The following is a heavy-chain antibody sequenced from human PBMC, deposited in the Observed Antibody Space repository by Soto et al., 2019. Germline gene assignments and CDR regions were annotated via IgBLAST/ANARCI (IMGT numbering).Heavy chain of an antibody. CDR1: GGSFSGYY. CDR3: ARGRSSRYYDSGGRFDY. Sequence: PSETLSLTCAVYGGSFSGYYWSWIRRPPGKGLEWIGEINHSGSTNYNPSLKSRVTISVDTSKNQFSLKLSSVTAADTAVYYCARGRSSRYYDSGGRFDYWGQGTLVTVSS. J-gene: IGHJ4*02. CDR2: INHSGST. V-gene: IGHV4-34*01. D-gene: IGHD3-22*01.